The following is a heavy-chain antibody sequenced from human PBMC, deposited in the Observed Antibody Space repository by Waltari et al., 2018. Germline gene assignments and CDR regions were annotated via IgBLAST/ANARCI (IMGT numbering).Heavy chain of an antibody. V-gene: IGHV1-69*01. Sequence: QVQLVQPGAEVKKPGSSVKVSCKASGGTFSSYAISWVRQAPGQGLEWMGGIIPIFGTANYAQKSQGRVTFTADESTSTAYMELSSLRSEDTAVYYCAGATLVYVFGSGYYPRHYFDYWGQGTLVTVSS. CDR3: AGATLVYVFGSGYYPRHYFDY. J-gene: IGHJ4*02. D-gene: IGHD3-3*01. CDR1: GGTFSSYA. CDR2: IIPIFGTA.